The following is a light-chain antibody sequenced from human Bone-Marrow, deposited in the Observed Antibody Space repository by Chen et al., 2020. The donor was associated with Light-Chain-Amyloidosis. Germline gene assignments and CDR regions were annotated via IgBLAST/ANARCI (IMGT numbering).Light chain of an antibody. CDR3: ATWDSDLGAVA. V-gene: IGLV1-51*01. CDR1: SPNIGAHY. Sequence: QSVLTQPPSVSAAPGQKVSISCSGSSPNIGAHYVSWYQQLPGTAPKLLIYDNSKRPSGIPDRFSGSKSGTSATLGIAGLQTRDEADYYCATWDSDLGAVAFGGGTKLTVL. CDR2: DNS. J-gene: IGLJ2*01.